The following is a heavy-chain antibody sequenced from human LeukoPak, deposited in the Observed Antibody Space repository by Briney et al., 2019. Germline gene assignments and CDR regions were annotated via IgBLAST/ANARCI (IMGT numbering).Heavy chain of an antibody. CDR2: ICPGDSDT. D-gene: IGHD3-22*01. V-gene: IGHV5-51*01. Sequence: GESLKISCKGSGYTFTNYWIGWVRQMPGKGLEWMGIICPGDSDTRYSPSFQGQVTISADKSINSAYLQWSSLKASDTAMYYCARSPISYYYDSSGGHDAFDVWGQGTMVTVSS. J-gene: IGHJ3*01. CDR1: GYTFTNYW. CDR3: ARSPISYYYDSSGGHDAFDV.